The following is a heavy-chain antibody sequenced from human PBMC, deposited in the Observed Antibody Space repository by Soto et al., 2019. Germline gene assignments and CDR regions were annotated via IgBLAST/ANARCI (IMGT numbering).Heavy chain of an antibody. J-gene: IGHJ6*02. D-gene: IGHD5-12*01. CDR1: GYTFTGYY. CDR2: INPNSGGT. Sequence: ASVKVSCKASGYTFTGYYMHWVRQAPGQGLEWMGWINPNSGGTNYAQKFQGRVTMTRDTSISTAYMELSRLRSDDTAVYYCARGLIVATIGLGYYYGMDVWGQGPTVTVSS. V-gene: IGHV1-2*02. CDR3: ARGLIVATIGLGYYYGMDV.